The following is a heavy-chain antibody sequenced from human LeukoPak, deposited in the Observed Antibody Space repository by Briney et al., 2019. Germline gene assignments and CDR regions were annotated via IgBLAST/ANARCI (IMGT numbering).Heavy chain of an antibody. Sequence: EASVKVSCKASGYTFTSYYMHWVRQAPGQGLEWMGGIIPIFGTANYAQKFQGRVTITADESTSTAYMELSSLRSEDTAVYYCARDSIAAAVDYYYYYMDVWGKGTTVTISS. CDR1: GYTFTSYY. V-gene: IGHV1-69*13. J-gene: IGHJ6*03. CDR2: IIPIFGTA. CDR3: ARDSIAAAVDYYYYYMDV. D-gene: IGHD6-13*01.